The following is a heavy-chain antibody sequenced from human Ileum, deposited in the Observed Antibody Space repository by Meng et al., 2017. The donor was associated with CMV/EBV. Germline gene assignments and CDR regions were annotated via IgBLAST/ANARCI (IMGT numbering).Heavy chain of an antibody. CDR1: GILFGAYY. CDR3: ARGNYGFDY. V-gene: IGHV3-11*01. D-gene: IGHD4-17*01. Sequence: LSCAASGILFGAYYMTWVRQAPGKGLGWVSYITGSGDIIYYADSVKGRFTISRDNAKSSLYLEINSLRAEDTAVYYCARGNYGFDYWGQGTLVTVSS. J-gene: IGHJ4*02. CDR2: ITGSGDII.